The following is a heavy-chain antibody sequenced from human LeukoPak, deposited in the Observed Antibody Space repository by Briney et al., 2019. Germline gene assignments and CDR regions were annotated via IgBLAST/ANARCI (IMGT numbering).Heavy chain of an antibody. D-gene: IGHD2-2*03. Sequence: SETLSLTCTVSNGSLTSDSYYWAWVRQPPGKGLEWIGTIFYSGKTYYSASLKSRVTVSLDTSKKNFSLRLSSVTAADTAVYYCARLWIVATWFDAWGQGALVTVSS. CDR3: ARLWIVATWFDA. V-gene: IGHV4-39*02. CDR2: IFYSGKT. J-gene: IGHJ5*02. CDR1: NGSLTSDSYY.